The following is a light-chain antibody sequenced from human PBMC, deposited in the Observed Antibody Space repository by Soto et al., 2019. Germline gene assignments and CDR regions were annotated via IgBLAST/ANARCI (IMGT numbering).Light chain of an antibody. CDR3: QQYSSSPTT. J-gene: IGKJ1*01. V-gene: IGKV3-20*01. CDR2: GAS. CDR1: QSVTSSY. Sequence: EIVLTQFPGTLSLSPGEGATLSCRASQSVTSSYLAWWQQKPGQAPRLLIYGASSRATGIPDRFSGSGSGTDFTLTISRLEPEDFAVYFCQQYSSSPTTFGQGTKVDIK.